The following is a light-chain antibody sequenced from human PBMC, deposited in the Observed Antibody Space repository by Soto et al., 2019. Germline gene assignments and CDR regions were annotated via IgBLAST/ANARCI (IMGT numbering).Light chain of an antibody. J-gene: IGLJ2*01. CDR1: SSDIGAYYF. Sequence: QSALTQPASVSASPGQSIIISCTGSSSDIGAYYFVSWYQQHPGKAPKLIISDVSNRPSGVSDRFSGSKSGDTASLTISGLQTEDEANYYCSSYTSSSTVVFGGGTQLTVL. CDR3: SSYTSSSTVV. V-gene: IGLV2-14*03. CDR2: DVS.